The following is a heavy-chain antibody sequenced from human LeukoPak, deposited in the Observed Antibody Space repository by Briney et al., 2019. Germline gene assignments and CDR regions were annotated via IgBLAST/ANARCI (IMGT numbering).Heavy chain of an antibody. D-gene: IGHD3-22*01. V-gene: IGHV1-18*01. CDR2: ISAYNGNT. CDR1: GGTFSSYA. Sequence: GASVKVSCKASGGTFSSYAISWVRQAPGQGLEWMGWISAYNGNTNYAQKLQGRVTMTTDTSTSTAYMELRSLRSDDTAVYYCAGVNYYDRRTLEQWGQGTLVTVSS. CDR3: AGVNYYDRRTLEQ. J-gene: IGHJ4*02.